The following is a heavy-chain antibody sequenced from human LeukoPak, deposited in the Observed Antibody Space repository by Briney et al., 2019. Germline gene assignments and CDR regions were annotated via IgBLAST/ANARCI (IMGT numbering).Heavy chain of an antibody. J-gene: IGHJ4*02. CDR3: ATHRSNFDY. CDR2: IRYDGSNK. Sequence: SCKASGYTFPSYGITWVRQAPGKGLEWVAFIRYDGSNKYYADSVKGRFTISRDNSKNTLFLQMNSLRAEDTAVYYCATHRSNFDYWGQGTLVTVSS. V-gene: IGHV3-30*02. CDR1: GYTFPSYG.